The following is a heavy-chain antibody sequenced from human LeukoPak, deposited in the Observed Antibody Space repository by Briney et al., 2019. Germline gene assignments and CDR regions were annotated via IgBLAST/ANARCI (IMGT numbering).Heavy chain of an antibody. CDR2: IYYSGST. CDR1: GGSISSSSYY. D-gene: IGHD6-19*01. J-gene: IGHJ4*02. CDR3: ARRYSGYSSGRPFDY. Sequence: PSETLSLTCTVSGGSISSSSYYWGWIRQPPGKGLEWIGSIYYSGSTYYNPSLKSRVTISVDTSKNQFSLKLSSVTAADTAVYYCARRYSGYSSGRPFDYWGQGTLVTVSS. V-gene: IGHV4-39*01.